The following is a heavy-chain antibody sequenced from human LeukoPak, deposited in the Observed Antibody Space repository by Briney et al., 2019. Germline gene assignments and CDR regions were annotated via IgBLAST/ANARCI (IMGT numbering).Heavy chain of an antibody. CDR2: IYYSGST. CDR1: GDSISSTNYY. CDR3: ARDIGYYSGWNFDY. Sequence: TSSETLSLTCTVSGDSISSTNYYWGWIRQPPGKGLEWIGSIYYSGSTYYNPSLKSRVTISVDTSKNHFSLKLSSVTAADTAVYYCARDIGYYSGWNFDYWGQGTLVTVSS. J-gene: IGHJ4*02. D-gene: IGHD6-19*01. V-gene: IGHV4-39*02.